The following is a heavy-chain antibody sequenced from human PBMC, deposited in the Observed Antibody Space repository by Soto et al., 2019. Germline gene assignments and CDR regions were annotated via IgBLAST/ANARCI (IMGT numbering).Heavy chain of an antibody. Sequence: ASVKVSCKASGGTFSSYAISWVRQAPGQGLEWKGRIIPIFGTANYAQKFQGRVTITADESTSTAYMELSSLRSEDTAVYYCARVSAIPEGAFDIWGQGTMVTVSS. CDR3: ARVSAIPEGAFDI. CDR2: IIPIFGTA. J-gene: IGHJ3*02. D-gene: IGHD2-21*01. V-gene: IGHV1-69*13. CDR1: GGTFSSYA.